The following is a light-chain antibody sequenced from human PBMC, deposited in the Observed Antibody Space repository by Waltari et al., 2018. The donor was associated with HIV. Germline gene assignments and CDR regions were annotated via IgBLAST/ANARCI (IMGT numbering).Light chain of an antibody. CDR3: CSHGGSSTWV. Sequence: QSALTQPASVSGSPGQSITISCTGTSSDVGNYNLVSWFQQHPGKAPKLIIYEAIKRPSGVSNRISASKSGNTASLTISGLQAEDEADYYCCSHGGSSTWVFGGGTKVTVL. CDR2: EAI. CDR1: SSDVGNYNL. V-gene: IGLV2-23*01. J-gene: IGLJ3*02.